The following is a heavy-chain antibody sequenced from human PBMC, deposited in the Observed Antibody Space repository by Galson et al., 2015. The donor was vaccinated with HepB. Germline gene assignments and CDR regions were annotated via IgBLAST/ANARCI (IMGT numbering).Heavy chain of an antibody. V-gene: IGHV1-69*13. Sequence: SVKVSCKASGGTFSSYAISWVRQAPGQGLEWMGGIIPIFGTANYAQKFQGRVTITADESTSTAYMELCSLRSEDTAVYYCAREDYYDSSGYHFDYWGQGTLVTVSS. CDR2: IIPIFGTA. J-gene: IGHJ4*02. CDR3: AREDYYDSSGYHFDY. CDR1: GGTFSSYA. D-gene: IGHD3-22*01.